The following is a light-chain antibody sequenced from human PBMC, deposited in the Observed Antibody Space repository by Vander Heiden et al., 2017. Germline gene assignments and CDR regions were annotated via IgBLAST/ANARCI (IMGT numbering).Light chain of an antibody. J-gene: IGKJ1*01. CDR1: QGIRND. Sequence: AIQLTQSPPSLYASVGDKITVTCRASQGIRNDLGWYQQKPGKAPKLLIYGASNLQSGVPSRFSGSGSGTDFTLTISSLRPEDFATYYCLQDYSYPRTFGHWTKVEI. CDR2: GAS. V-gene: IGKV1-6*01. CDR3: LQDYSYPRT.